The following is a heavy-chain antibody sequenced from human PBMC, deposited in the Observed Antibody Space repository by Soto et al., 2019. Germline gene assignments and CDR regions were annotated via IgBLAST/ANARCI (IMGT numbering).Heavy chain of an antibody. CDR2: INHSGST. D-gene: IGHD3-10*01. V-gene: IGHV4-34*01. J-gene: IGHJ4*02. Sequence: SETLSLTCAVYGGSFSGYYWSWIRQPPGKGLEWIGEINHSGSTNYNPSLKSRVTISVDTSKNQFSLKLSSVTAADTAVYYCARGLGYGSGSYYDYWGQGTLVTVSS. CDR1: GGSFSGYY. CDR3: ARGLGYGSGSYYDY.